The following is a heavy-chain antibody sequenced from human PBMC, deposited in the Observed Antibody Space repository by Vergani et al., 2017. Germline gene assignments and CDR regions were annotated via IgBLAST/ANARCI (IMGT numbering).Heavy chain of an antibody. V-gene: IGHV3-53*01. CDR3: ARDRGYGGNSGGDAFDI. CDR1: GFTVSSNY. J-gene: IGHJ3*02. D-gene: IGHD4-23*01. CDR2: IYSGGSA. Sequence: EVQLVESGGGLIQPGGSLRLSCAASGFTVSSNYMSWVRRAPGKGLEWVSVIYSGGSAYYADSVKGRFTISRDNSKNTLYLQMNSLRAEDTAVYYCARDRGYGGNSGGDAFDIWGQGTMVTVSS.